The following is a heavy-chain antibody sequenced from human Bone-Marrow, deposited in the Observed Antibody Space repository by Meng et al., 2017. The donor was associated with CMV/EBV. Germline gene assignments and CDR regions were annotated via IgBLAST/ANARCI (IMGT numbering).Heavy chain of an antibody. CDR2: LDPEDGEA. V-gene: IGHV1-24*01. J-gene: IGHJ6*02. CDR3: ATGGSSWPSYYYYNGVDV. Sequence: ASVKVSCKVSGYTLTKLSMHWVRQAPGKGLEWMGGLDPEDGEAIYAQNFQGRVTMTEDTSTDTAYMELSSLRSEDTAVYYCATGGSSWPSYYYYNGVDVWGQGTMVTVSS. CDR1: GYTLTKLS. D-gene: IGHD6-13*01.